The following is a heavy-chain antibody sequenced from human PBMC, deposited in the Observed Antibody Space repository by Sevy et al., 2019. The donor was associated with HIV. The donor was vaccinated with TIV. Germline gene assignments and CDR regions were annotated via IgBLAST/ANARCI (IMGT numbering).Heavy chain of an antibody. CDR3: ASDYF. V-gene: IGHV3-7*01. Sequence: GGSLRLSCVSSGLIFSSHWMTWVRQAPGKGLEWVATIKQDASEKYYVDSVKGRFTISRDNVKNSVYLQMSSLRVEDTAMYFCASDYFWGQGTLVTVSS. CDR2: IKQDASEK. J-gene: IGHJ4*02. CDR1: GLIFSSHW.